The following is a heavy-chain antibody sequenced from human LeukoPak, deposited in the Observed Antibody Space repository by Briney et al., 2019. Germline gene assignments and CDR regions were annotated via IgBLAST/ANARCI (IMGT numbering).Heavy chain of an antibody. V-gene: IGHV3-21*01. Sequence: GGSLRLSCAASGFTFSSYSMNWDRQAPGKGLEWVLSISSSSSNIYYADSVKGRFTISRDNAKNSLYLQMNSLRVEDTAVYYCARCTTGRTFGSLREIKRSREIDYWGQGTLVTVSS. CDR3: ARCTTGRTFGSLREIKRSREIDY. D-gene: IGHD1-1*01. J-gene: IGHJ4*02. CDR1: GFTFSSYS. CDR2: ISSSSSNI.